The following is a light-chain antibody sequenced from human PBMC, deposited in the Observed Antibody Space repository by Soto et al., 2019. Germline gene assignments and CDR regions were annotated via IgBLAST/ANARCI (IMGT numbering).Light chain of an antibody. Sequence: DIQLTQSPSFMSAPVGDRVTITCRASQGISSFLAWYQQRPGKAPRLLIYGASTLQRGVPSRFSGSGSGTELTLIISSLQPEDFATYSCQQLNSYPLTFGGGTKVEIK. CDR2: GAS. J-gene: IGKJ4*01. V-gene: IGKV1-9*01. CDR1: QGISSF. CDR3: QQLNSYPLT.